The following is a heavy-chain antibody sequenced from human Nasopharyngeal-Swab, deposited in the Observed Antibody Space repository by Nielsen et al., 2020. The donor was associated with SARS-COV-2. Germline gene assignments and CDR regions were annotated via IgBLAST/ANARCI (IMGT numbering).Heavy chain of an antibody. Sequence: GESLKISCAASGFTFSSYSMSWVRQAPGRGLEWVSTITRTSATNYADSVKGRFTISRDSSKNTLYLALDSLRADDTAIYYCARGSNGDYDNWGQGTLVTVSS. CDR3: ARGSNGDYDN. V-gene: IGHV3-23*01. D-gene: IGHD4-17*01. J-gene: IGHJ4*02. CDR2: ITRTSAT. CDR1: GFTFSSYS.